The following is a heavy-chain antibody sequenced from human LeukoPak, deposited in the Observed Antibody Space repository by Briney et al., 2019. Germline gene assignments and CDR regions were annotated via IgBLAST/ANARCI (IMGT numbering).Heavy chain of an antibody. CDR2: INPNSGGT. CDR1: GYTFTSYG. V-gene: IGHV1-2*02. J-gene: IGHJ4*02. Sequence: ASVKVSCKASGYTFTSYGISWVRQAPGQGLEWMGWINPNSGGTNYAQKFQGRVTMTRDTSISTAYMELSRLRSDDTAVYYCTRDFAVGATLVVFDYWGQGTLVTVSS. CDR3: TRDFAVGATLVVFDY. D-gene: IGHD1-26*01.